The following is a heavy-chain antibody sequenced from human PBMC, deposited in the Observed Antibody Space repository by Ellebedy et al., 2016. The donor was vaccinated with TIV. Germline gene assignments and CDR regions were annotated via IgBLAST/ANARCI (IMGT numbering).Heavy chain of an antibody. CDR2: IWFDGSNK. Sequence: GGSLRLXCVASGFTFSSYGMHWVRQAPGKGLEWVAVIWFDGSNKYYADSVKGRFTISRDNSKNTLYLQMNSLRAEDTSVYYCARGQAPSFWSGFLDYGLDVWGQGTTVTVSS. J-gene: IGHJ6*02. V-gene: IGHV3-33*01. CDR1: GFTFSSYG. D-gene: IGHD3-3*01. CDR3: ARGQAPSFWSGFLDYGLDV.